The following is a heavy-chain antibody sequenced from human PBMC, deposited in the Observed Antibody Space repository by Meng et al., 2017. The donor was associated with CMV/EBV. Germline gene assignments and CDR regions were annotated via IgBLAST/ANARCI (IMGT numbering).Heavy chain of an antibody. CDR3: ARGPEHAANDIVVVPAARTGTYYYYGMDV. D-gene: IGHD2-2*01. CDR2: MNPNSGNT. CDR1: GYTFTSYD. V-gene: IGHV1-8*01. Sequence: ASVKVSCKASGYTFTSYDINWVRQATGQGLEWMGWMNPNSGNTGYAQKFQGRVTMTSNTSISTAYMELSSLRSEDTAVYYCARGPEHAANDIVVVPAARTGTYYYYGMDVWGQGTTVTVSS. J-gene: IGHJ6*02.